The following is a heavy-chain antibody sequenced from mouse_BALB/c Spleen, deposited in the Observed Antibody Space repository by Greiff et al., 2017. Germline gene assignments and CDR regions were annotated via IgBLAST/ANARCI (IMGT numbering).Heavy chain of an antibody. J-gene: IGHJ3*01. CDR1: GYTFTSYW. CDR3: ARYYGSSSFAY. CDR2: IYPGDGDT. Sequence: VQLQESGAELARPGASVKLSCKASGYTFTSYWMQWVKQRPGQGLEWIGAIYPGDGDTRYTQKFKGKATLTADKSSSTAYMQLSSLASEDSAVYYCARYYGSSSFAYWGQGTLVTVSA. V-gene: IGHV1-87*01. D-gene: IGHD1-1*01.